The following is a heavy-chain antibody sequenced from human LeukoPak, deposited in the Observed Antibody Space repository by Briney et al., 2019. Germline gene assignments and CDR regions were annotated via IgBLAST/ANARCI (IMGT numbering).Heavy chain of an antibody. V-gene: IGHV3-21*01. CDR3: AREAVSVVTAIDDAFDI. CDR2: ISSSSSYI. Sequence: NPGGSLRLSCAASGFTFSSYSMNWVRQAPGKGLEWVSSISSSSSYIYYADSVKGRFTISRDNAKNSLYLQMNSLRAEDTAVYYCAREAVSVVTAIDDAFDIWGQGTMVTVSS. D-gene: IGHD2-21*02. J-gene: IGHJ3*02. CDR1: GFTFSSYS.